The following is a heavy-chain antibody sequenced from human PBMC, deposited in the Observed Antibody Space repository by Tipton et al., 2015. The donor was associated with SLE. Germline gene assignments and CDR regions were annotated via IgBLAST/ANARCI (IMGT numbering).Heavy chain of an antibody. CDR2: MYESGST. J-gene: IGHJ6*01. Sequence: LRLSCTVSGGSISSYYWSWIRQPPGKGLEWIGNMYESGSTNYNPSLKSRVAIFVDTSTNQFSLRLSSVTAADTAVYYCAKMRTNWYGIDVWGQGTMVTVSS. V-gene: IGHV4-59*01. D-gene: IGHD6-13*01. CDR3: AKMRTNWYGIDV. CDR1: GGSISSYY.